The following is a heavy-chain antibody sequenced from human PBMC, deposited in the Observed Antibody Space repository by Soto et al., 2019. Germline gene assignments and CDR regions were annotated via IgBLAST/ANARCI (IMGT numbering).Heavy chain of an antibody. CDR2: IYYSGST. CDR3: ARRGIVVVPETSNWFDP. CDR1: GGSISSGDYY. D-gene: IGHD2-2*01. Sequence: SSETLSLTCTVSGGSISSGDYYWSWIRQPPGKGLEWIGYIYYSGSTYYNPSLKSRVTISVDTSKNQFSLKLSSVTAADTAVYYCARRGIVVVPETSNWFDPWGQGSLVTVSS. J-gene: IGHJ5*02. V-gene: IGHV4-30-4*01.